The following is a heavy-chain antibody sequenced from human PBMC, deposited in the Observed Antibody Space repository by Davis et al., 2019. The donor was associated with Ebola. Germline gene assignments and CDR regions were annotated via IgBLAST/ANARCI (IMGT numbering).Heavy chain of an antibody. CDR1: GFTFSDYY. D-gene: IGHD6-19*01. V-gene: IGHV3-11*01. Sequence: PGGSLRLSCAASGFTFSDYYMSWIRPAPGKGLEWVSYISSIGSTISYADSVKGRFTISRDNAKNSLYLQMNSLRAEDTAVYYCAGGKGAVAGRYYYYGMDVWGKGTTVTVSS. CDR2: ISSIGSTI. CDR3: AGGKGAVAGRYYYYGMDV. J-gene: IGHJ6*04.